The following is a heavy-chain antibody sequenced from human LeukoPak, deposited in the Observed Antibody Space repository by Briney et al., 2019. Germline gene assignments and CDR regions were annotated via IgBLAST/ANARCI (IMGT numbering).Heavy chain of an antibody. CDR1: GGSISSSSYY. J-gene: IGHJ4*02. D-gene: IGHD4/OR15-4a*01. CDR3: ARRATHDYEYYFDY. V-gene: IGHV4-39*01. Sequence: PSETLSLTCTVSGGSISSSSYYWGWIRQPPGKGLEWIGSIYYSGSTYYNPSLKSRVTISVDTSKNQFSLKLSSVTAADTAVYYCARRATHDYEYYFDYWGQGTLVTASS. CDR2: IYYSGST.